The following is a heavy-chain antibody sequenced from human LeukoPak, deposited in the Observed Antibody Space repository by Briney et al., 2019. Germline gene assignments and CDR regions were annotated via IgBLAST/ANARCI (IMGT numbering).Heavy chain of an antibody. Sequence: ASVKVSCKASGYTFTNFGLSWVRQAPGQGLEWMGWISAYNGDTYYAQRFHGRVTMTTDTSTSTAYMELRSLRSDDTAVYYCARDSGVVVITSDFDYWGQGTLGTASS. CDR3: ARDSGVVVITSDFDY. J-gene: IGHJ4*02. D-gene: IGHD3-22*01. CDR2: ISAYNGDT. CDR1: GYTFTNFG. V-gene: IGHV1-18*01.